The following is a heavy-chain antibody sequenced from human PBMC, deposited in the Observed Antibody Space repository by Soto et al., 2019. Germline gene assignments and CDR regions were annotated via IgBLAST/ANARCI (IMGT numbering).Heavy chain of an antibody. D-gene: IGHD1-26*01. V-gene: IGHV3-30*18. CDR3: AKDFMELLPLYYYYGMDV. Sequence: QVQLVESGGGVVQPGRSLRLSCAASGFTFSSYGMHWVRQAPGKGLEWVAVISYDGSNKYYADSVKGRFTISRDNSKNTLYLQMNSLRAKDTAVYSCAKDFMELLPLYYYYGMDVWGQGTTVTVSS. J-gene: IGHJ6*02. CDR2: ISYDGSNK. CDR1: GFTFSSYG.